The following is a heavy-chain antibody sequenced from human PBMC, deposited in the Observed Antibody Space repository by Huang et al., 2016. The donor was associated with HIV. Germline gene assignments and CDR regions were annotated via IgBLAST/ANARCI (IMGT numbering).Heavy chain of an antibody. Sequence: QVQLVQSGAEVKKPGASVKVSCKASGYTFSNYDINWVRQAPGQGLEWMGWMKPNSGNTGYGRKFQGRVTMTRSTSISTAYMELSRLRFEDTAVYYCATLPPVNYGRSGGRVRDYWGQGSLVTVSS. CDR2: MKPNSGNT. CDR3: ATLPPVNYGRSGGRVRDY. J-gene: IGHJ4*02. V-gene: IGHV1-8*01. D-gene: IGHD2-15*01. CDR1: GYTFSNYD.